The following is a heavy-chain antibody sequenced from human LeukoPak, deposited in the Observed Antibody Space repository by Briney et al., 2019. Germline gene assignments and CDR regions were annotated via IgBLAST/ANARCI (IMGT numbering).Heavy chain of an antibody. V-gene: IGHV1-8*01. CDR3: ARAASWLRFNWFDP. D-gene: IGHD5-12*01. CDR2: MNPNSGNT. Sequence: GASVKVSCKASGYTFTSYDINWVRQATGQGLEWMGWMNPNSGNTGYAQKFQGRVTITRNTSISTAYMELSSLRSEDTAVYYCARAASWLRFNWFDPWGQGTLVTVSS. CDR1: GYTFTSYD. J-gene: IGHJ5*02.